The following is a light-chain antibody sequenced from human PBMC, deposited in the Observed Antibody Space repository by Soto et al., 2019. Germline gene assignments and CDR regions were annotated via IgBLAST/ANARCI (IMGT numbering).Light chain of an antibody. Sequence: EVVLTQSPATLSVPPGDRATLSCRASQSVSRNLAWYQQKPGQAPRLLIYGASTRTTGVPARFSGSGSATEFTLSISSLQSEDVAVYYGQQYGDWPPETFGQGTKGDIK. V-gene: IGKV3-15*01. CDR2: GAS. J-gene: IGKJ2*01. CDR1: QSVSRN. CDR3: QQYGDWPPET.